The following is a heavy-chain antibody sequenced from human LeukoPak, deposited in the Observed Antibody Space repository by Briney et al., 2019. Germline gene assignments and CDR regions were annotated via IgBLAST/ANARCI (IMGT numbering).Heavy chain of an antibody. CDR1: GGSISSGDYY. Sequence: PSETLSLTCTVSGGSISSGDYYWSWIRQPPGKGLEWIGYIYYSGSTYYNPSLKSRVTMSVDTSKNQFSLKLSSVTAADTAVYYCARVLYYYDSSVVDYWGQGTLVTVSS. CDR3: ARVLYYYDSSVVDY. J-gene: IGHJ4*02. V-gene: IGHV4-30-4*01. D-gene: IGHD3-22*01. CDR2: IYYSGST.